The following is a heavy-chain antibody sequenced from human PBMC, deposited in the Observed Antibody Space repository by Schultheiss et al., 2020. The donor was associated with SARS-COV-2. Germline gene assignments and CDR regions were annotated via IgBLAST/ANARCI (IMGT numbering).Heavy chain of an antibody. CDR3: AKTPGSSSGY. V-gene: IGHV3-15*01. D-gene: IGHD6-13*01. CDR1: GFTFSSYS. Sequence: GGSLRLSCAASGFTFSSYSMNWVRQAPGKGLEWVGRIKSKTDGGTTDYAAPVKGRFTISRDDSKNTLYLQMNSLRAEDTAVYYCAKTPGSSSGYWGQGTLVTVSS. J-gene: IGHJ4*02. CDR2: IKSKTDGGTT.